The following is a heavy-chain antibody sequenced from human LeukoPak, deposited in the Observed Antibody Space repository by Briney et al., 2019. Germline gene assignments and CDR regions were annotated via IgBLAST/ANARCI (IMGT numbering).Heavy chain of an antibody. Sequence: GGSLRLSCAASGFTFSSYSMNWVRQAPGKGLEWVSYISSSSSTIYYADSVKGRFTISRDNAKNSLYLQMNTLRPEDTAVYYCARGSPSRRWGQGTLVTVSS. CDR3: ARGSPSRR. J-gene: IGHJ4*02. CDR2: ISSSSSTI. D-gene: IGHD1-14*01. V-gene: IGHV3-48*01. CDR1: GFTFSSYS.